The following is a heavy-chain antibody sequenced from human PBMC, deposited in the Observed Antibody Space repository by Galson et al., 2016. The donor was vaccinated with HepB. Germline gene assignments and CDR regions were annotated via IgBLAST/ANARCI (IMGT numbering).Heavy chain of an antibody. Sequence: SLRLSCAASGFTFRSNVINWVRQAPGKGLEWVSGISGSGGSTYYADSVRGRFTISRDNSKNPLYLQMNSLRAEDTAVYYCAKDLLGGTFIPYFFDYWGQGTLVTVSS. CDR2: ISGSGGST. CDR3: AKDLLGGTFIPYFFDY. CDR1: GFTFRSNV. V-gene: IGHV3-23*01. D-gene: IGHD1-26*01. J-gene: IGHJ4*02.